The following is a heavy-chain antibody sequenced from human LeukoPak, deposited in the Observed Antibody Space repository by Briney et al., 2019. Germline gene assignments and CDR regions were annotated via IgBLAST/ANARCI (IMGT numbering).Heavy chain of an antibody. D-gene: IGHD3-22*01. CDR2: INHIGST. Sequence: SETLSLTCAVHGESLTGYYWGWIRQPPGKGLEWIEEINHIGSTNYNPSLKGRVTVSIDTSKNQFSLKLSSVTAADTAVYYCTRGSIAYYYMDVWGKGTTVTISS. V-gene: IGHV4-34*01. J-gene: IGHJ6*03. CDR1: GESLTGYY. CDR3: TRGSIAYYYMDV.